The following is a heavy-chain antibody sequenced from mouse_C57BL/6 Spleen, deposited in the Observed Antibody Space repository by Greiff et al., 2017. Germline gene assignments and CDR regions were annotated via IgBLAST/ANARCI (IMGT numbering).Heavy chain of an antibody. V-gene: IGHV1-81*01. J-gene: IGHJ3*01. D-gene: IGHD1-1*01. Sequence: QVHVKQSGAELARPGASVKLSCKASGYTFTSYGLSWVKQRTGQGLERNGEVHPRSGNTYYNEKLKGKATLTADKSSSTAYMELRSLTSEDSAVYFCAKMGDYSGSSPTWSAYWGQGTLVTVSA. CDR1: GYTFTSYG. CDR3: AKMGDYSGSSPTWSAY. CDR2: VHPRSGNT.